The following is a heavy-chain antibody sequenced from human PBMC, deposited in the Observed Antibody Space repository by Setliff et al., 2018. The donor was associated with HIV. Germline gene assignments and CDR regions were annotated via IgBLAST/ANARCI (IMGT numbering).Heavy chain of an antibody. J-gene: IGHJ3*02. V-gene: IGHV4-38-2*02. CDR3: ARHSRGYSGYSAFDI. CDR2: IYHAGNT. CDR1: GYSISSGYY. Sequence: PSETLSLTCTVTGYSISSGYYWAWIRQPPGKGLEWIGYIYHAGNTYYNPSLKSRVTISVDTSKNQFSLKLSSVTAADTAVYYCARHSRGYSGYSAFDIWGQGTMVTVSS. D-gene: IGHD5-12*01.